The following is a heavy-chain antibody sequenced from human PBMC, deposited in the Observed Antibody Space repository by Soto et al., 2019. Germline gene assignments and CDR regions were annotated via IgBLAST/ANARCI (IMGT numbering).Heavy chain of an antibody. V-gene: IGHV2-5*02. CDR2: IYWDDDK. Sequence: QITLKESGPTLVKPTQTLTLTCTFSGFSIGTSGVGVGWIRQPPGKALEWLAFIYWDDDKRYSPSLKSRLNITKVTSKNQVILTMTNMDPVATATYYSTHRPSLNFYYQMDVWGRGTTVTVSS. J-gene: IGHJ6*03. CDR1: GFSIGTSGVG. CDR3: THRPSLNFYYQMDV.